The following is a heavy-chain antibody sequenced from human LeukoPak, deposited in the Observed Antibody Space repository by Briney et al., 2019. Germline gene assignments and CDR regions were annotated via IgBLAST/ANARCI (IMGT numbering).Heavy chain of an antibody. V-gene: IGHV1-46*01. CDR1: GYTFTGYY. CDR3: AKDWNILTGRNCFDP. CDR2: INPSGGST. Sequence: VASVKVSCKASGYTFTGYYMHWVRQAPGQGLEWMGWINPSGGSTSYAQKFQGRVTMSTDTSTSTAFMELRSLRFDDTAIYYCAKDWNILTGRNCFDPWGQGTLVIVSS. D-gene: IGHD3-9*01. J-gene: IGHJ5*02.